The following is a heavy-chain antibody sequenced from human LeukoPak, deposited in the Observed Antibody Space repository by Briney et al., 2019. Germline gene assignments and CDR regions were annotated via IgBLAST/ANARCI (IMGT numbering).Heavy chain of an antibody. V-gene: IGHV3-20*04. CDR3: AKDFTQQWLVDLYDY. Sequence: GGSLRLSCAASGFTFDDYGMSWVRQAPGKGLEWVSGINWNGGSTGYADSVKGRFTISRDNAKNSLYLQMNSLRAEDTALYYCAKDFTQQWLVDLYDYWGQGTLVTVSS. D-gene: IGHD6-19*01. CDR2: INWNGGST. J-gene: IGHJ4*02. CDR1: GFTFDDYG.